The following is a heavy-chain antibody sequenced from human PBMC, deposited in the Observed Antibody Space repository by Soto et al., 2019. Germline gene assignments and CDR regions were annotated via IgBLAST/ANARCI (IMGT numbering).Heavy chain of an antibody. D-gene: IGHD2-21*02. CDR3: AIGGAYCYGDCTRAH. CDR2: ISGSGVDT. J-gene: IGHJ4*02. CDR1: GFTFSSYG. V-gene: IGHV3-23*04. Sequence: EVQVVQSGGGSVQPGGSLRLSCEASGFTFSSYGMTWVRQAPGKGLEWVAGISGSGVDTKYADSVKGRFIIARDNSMNKMYLQMNNLRVEDTAVYFCAIGGAYCYGDCTRAHWGQGTLVTVSP.